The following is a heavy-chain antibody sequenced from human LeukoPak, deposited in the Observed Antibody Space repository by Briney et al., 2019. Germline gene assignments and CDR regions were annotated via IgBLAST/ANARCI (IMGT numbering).Heavy chain of an antibody. CDR3: ARAYNFWFDP. D-gene: IGHD1-20*01. J-gene: IGHJ5*02. Sequence: PSETLSLTCAVYGGSFSGYYWSWIRQPPGKGLEWIGEINHSGSTNYNPSLKSRVTISVDTSENQFSLKLSSVTAADTAVYYCARAYNFWFDPWGQGTLVTVSS. V-gene: IGHV4-34*01. CDR1: GGSFSGYY. CDR2: INHSGST.